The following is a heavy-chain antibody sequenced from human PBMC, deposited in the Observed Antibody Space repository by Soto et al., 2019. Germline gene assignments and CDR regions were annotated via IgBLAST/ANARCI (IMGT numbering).Heavy chain of an antibody. D-gene: IGHD3-22*01. CDR3: ARGDMYYDSSGYCLDY. V-gene: IGHV1-18*04. J-gene: IGHJ4*02. CDR1: GYTFTRHR. Sequence: GASVKVSCKASGYTFTRHRISWVRLAPGQGLEWMGWISAYNGNTNYAQKLQGRVTMTTDTSTSTAYMELRSLRSDDTAVYYCARGDMYYDSSGYCLDYWGQGTLVTASS. CDR2: ISAYNGNT.